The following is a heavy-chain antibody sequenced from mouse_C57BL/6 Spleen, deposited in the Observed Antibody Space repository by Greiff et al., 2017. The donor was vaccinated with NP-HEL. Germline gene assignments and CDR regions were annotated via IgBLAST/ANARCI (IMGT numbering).Heavy chain of an antibody. Sequence: QVQLQQPGAELVMPGASVKLSCKASGYTFTSYWMHWVKQRPGQGLEWIGEIDPSDSYTNYNQKFKGKSTLTVDNSSSTAYMQLSSPTSEDSAVYYCARGSHYVMDYGGRGTSVTVSS. CDR2: IDPSDSYT. V-gene: IGHV1-69*01. J-gene: IGHJ4*01. CDR1: GYTFTSYW. CDR3: ARGSHYVMDY.